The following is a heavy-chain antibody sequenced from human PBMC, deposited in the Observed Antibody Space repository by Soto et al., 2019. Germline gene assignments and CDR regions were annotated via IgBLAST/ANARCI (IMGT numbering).Heavy chain of an antibody. Sequence: QVQLVESGGGVVQPGRSLRLSCAASGFTFSSYGMHWVRQAPGKGLEWVAVISYDGSNKYYADSVKGRFTISRDNSKNTLYLQMNSLRAEDTAVYYCAKDLQWLDSYGMDVCGQGTTVTVSS. J-gene: IGHJ6*02. V-gene: IGHV3-30*18. CDR1: GFTFSSYG. CDR2: ISYDGSNK. CDR3: AKDLQWLDSYGMDV. D-gene: IGHD6-19*01.